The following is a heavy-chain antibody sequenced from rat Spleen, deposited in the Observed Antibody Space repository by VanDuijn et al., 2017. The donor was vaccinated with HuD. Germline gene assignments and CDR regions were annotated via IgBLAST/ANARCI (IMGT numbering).Heavy chain of an antibody. Sequence: EVQLVESGGGLVQPGRSLKLSCAASGFTFNNYGMAWVRQAPTKGLEWVATFSYDGFTTYYPDSVKGRFTISRDNAKSTLYLQMNSLRSEDTATYYCTRGGGTTPDYWGQGVMVTVSS. CDR1: GFTFNNYG. D-gene: IGHD1-5*01. CDR2: FSYDGFTT. V-gene: IGHV5-29*01. J-gene: IGHJ2*01. CDR3: TRGGGTTPDY.